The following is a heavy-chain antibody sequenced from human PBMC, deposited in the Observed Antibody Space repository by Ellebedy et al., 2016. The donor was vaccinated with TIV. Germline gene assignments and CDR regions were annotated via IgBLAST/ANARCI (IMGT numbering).Heavy chain of an antibody. V-gene: IGHV3-21*06. CDR1: GFTFSNYN. Sequence: GESLKISCVASGFTFSNYNMNWVRQSPGKGLEWVSSIRSTGSDKYYAESVKGRFTISRDKAQDTLFLQMNSLRAEDTAVYFCSRGWSTPDSWGQGTLVTVSS. J-gene: IGHJ4*02. CDR3: SRGWSTPDS. D-gene: IGHD2-15*01. CDR2: IRSTGSDK.